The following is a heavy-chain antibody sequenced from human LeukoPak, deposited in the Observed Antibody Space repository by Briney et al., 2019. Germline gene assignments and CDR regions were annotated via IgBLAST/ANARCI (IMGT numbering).Heavy chain of an antibody. J-gene: IGHJ4*02. CDR1: GYSFTTYW. D-gene: IGHD5-18*01. V-gene: IGHV5-51*01. CDR3: ARRGEAMDPFDY. CDR2: IHPDDSDT. Sequence: GESLKISCKGSGYSFTTYWIGWVRQMPGKGLEWMGIIHPDDSDTRYSPSFQGQVTISADKSINTAYLQWSSLKASDTAIYYCARRGEAMDPFDYWGQGTLVTVSS.